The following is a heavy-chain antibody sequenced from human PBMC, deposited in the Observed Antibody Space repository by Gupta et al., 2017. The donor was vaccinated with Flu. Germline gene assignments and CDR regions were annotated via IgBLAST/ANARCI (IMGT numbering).Heavy chain of an antibody. Sequence: FINYGMDWVRQAPGKGLEWVAVIWSDGNNKYYADSVKGRFTFSRDNSKSTLNLEMDSLRVEDTAMYYCVRERGPFDGFDVWGQGTMVTVSS. CDR1: FINYG. CDR2: IWSDGNNK. CDR3: VRERGPFDGFDV. D-gene: IGHD3-10*01. J-gene: IGHJ3*01. V-gene: IGHV3-33*01.